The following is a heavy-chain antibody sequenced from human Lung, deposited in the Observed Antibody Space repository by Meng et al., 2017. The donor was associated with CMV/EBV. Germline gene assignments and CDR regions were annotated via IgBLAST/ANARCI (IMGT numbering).Heavy chain of an antibody. CDR3: ARGYCSSTSCYWGYYFDY. CDR2: ISYDGSNK. J-gene: IGHJ4*02. D-gene: IGHD2-2*01. Sequence: GGSLRLXXAASGFTFSSYAMHWVRQAPGKGLEWVAVISYDGSNKYYADSVKGRFTISRDNSKNTLYLQMNSLRAEDTAVYYCARGYCSSTSCYWGYYFDYWGQGTLVXVSS. CDR1: GFTFSSYA. V-gene: IGHV3-30-3*01.